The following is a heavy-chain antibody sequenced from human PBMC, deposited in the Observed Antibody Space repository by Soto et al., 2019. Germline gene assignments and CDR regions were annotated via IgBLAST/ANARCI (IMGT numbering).Heavy chain of an antibody. CDR3: ASGITMVRGVLGLDP. D-gene: IGHD3-10*01. CDR1: GYTFTSYY. V-gene: IGHV1-46*03. CDR2: INPSGGST. J-gene: IGHJ5*02. Sequence: ASVKVSCKASGYTFTSYYMHWVRQAPGQGLEWMGIINPSGGSTSYAQKFQGRVTMTRDTSRSTVYMELSSLRSEDTAVYYCASGITMVRGVLGLDPWGQGTLVTVSS.